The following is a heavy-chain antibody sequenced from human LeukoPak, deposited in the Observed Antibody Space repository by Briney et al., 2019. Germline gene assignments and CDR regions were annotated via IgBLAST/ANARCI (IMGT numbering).Heavy chain of an antibody. Sequence: GGSLRLSCAASGFTFSSYSMNWVRQAPGKGLGWVSYISSSSSTIYYADSVKGRFTISRDNPKNTLSVQLRNLRVEDTAVYYCARVSLSGTRPYYFDYWGQGTLVTVSS. CDR3: ARVSLSGTRPYYFDY. CDR1: GFTFSSYS. J-gene: IGHJ4*02. V-gene: IGHV3-48*01. CDR2: ISSSSSTI. D-gene: IGHD1-14*01.